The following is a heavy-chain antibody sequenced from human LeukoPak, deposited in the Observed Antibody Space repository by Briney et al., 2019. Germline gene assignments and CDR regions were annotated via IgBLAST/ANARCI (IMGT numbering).Heavy chain of an antibody. Sequence: GGSLRLSCAASGFTFSSYSMNWVRQASGKGLEWVSSISSSSSYIYYADSVKGRFTISRDNAKNSLYLQMNSLRAEDTAVYYCARFDKTHSLVGATILDAFDIWGQGTMVTVSS. J-gene: IGHJ3*02. CDR1: GFTFSSYS. V-gene: IGHV3-21*01. D-gene: IGHD1-26*01. CDR2: ISSSSSYI. CDR3: ARFDKTHSLVGATILDAFDI.